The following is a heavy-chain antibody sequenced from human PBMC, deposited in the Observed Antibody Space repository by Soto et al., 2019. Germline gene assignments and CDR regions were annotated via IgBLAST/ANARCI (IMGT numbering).Heavy chain of an antibody. CDR3: AREQSPDNLNDRRYSYYAMDV. CDR1: GGSISSGGYY. V-gene: IGHV4-30-4*08. CDR2: IYYSGST. D-gene: IGHD1-20*01. J-gene: IGHJ6*02. Sequence: SETLSLTCTVSGGSISSGGYYWSWIRQHPGKGLEWFGYIYYSGSTYYNPSLKSRVTISVDTSKNQFSLKLSSVTAADTAVYYCAREQSPDNLNDRRYSYYAMDVCGPGTTVTLSS.